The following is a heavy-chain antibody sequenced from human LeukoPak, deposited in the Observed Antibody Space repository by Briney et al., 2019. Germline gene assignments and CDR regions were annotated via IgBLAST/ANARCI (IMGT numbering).Heavy chain of an antibody. CDR2: TFSTST. CDR3: ARYKFHNYFDP. J-gene: IGHJ5*02. V-gene: IGHV4-61*01. CDR1: GDSVSSSPYY. Sequence: PSETLSLTCSVSGDSVSSSPYYRGWIRQPPGKGLEWIGNTFSTSTLYNASLRSRVTILVDTSKNQFSLKLTSATAADTAIYYCARYKFHNYFDPWGQGTLVVVSS. D-gene: IGHD5-24*01.